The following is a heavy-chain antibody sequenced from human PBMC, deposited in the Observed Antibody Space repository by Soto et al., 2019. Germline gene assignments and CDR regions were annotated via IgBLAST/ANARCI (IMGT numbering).Heavy chain of an antibody. D-gene: IGHD4-4*01. V-gene: IGHV3-30-3*01. CDR1: GFTFSSYA. J-gene: IGHJ6*02. Sequence: PGGSLRLSCAASGFTFSSYAMHWVRQAPGKGLEWVAVISYDGSNKYYADSVKGRFTISRDNSKSTLYLQMNSLRAEDTAVYYCARDRDDYSNYYYGMDVWGQGTTVTVSS. CDR2: ISYDGSNK. CDR3: ARDRDDYSNYYYGMDV.